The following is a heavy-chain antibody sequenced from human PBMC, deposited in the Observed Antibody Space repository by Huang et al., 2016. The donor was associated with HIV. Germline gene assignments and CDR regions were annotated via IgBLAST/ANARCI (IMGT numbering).Heavy chain of an antibody. CDR1: GGSITDSNYY. D-gene: IGHD3-10*01. CDR2: IYYSGDT. CDR3: ARHFGSWSGYFDS. J-gene: IGHJ4*02. V-gene: IGHV4-39*01. Sequence: QLQLQESGPGLVRPSETLSLICTVSGGSITDSNYYWGWIRQPPGKGLEWIGSIYYSGDTDYNPSLKGRVTMSVDTSKNRFSLDIRSVAVAGTAIYYCARHFGSWSGYFDSWGQGTLVPVSS.